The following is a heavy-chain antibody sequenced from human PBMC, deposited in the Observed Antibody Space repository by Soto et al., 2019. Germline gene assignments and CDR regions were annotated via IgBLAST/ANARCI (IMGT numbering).Heavy chain of an antibody. Sequence: PGGSLRLSCAASGFTFSTFALHWVRQAPGKGLEWVALISHDGTNKYFADFVKGRFTISRDNSKNTLYMQMNSLRVEDTAVYYCARDGLPDDFRSGGYWFDPWGQGTLVTVSS. CDR2: ISHDGTNK. CDR1: GFTFSTFA. V-gene: IGHV3-30-3*01. D-gene: IGHD3-3*01. CDR3: ARDGLPDDFRSGGYWFDP. J-gene: IGHJ5*02.